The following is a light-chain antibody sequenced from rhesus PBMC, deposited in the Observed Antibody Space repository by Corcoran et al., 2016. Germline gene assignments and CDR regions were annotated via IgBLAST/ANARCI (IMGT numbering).Light chain of an antibody. CDR1: QGISNW. CDR3: QQHDNSPFS. V-gene: IGKV1-69*01. Sequence: DIQMTQSPSSLSASVGDRVTITCRASQGISNWLAWYQQKPGRAPKLLIYRASNVETGVPSRYSGSGAGTDVTLTISSLQPEDIATDYCQQHDNSPFSFGQGTKVEIK. CDR2: RAS. J-gene: IGKJ2*01.